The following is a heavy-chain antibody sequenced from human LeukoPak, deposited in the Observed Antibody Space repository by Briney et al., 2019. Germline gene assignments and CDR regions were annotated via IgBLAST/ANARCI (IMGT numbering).Heavy chain of an antibody. V-gene: IGHV1-8*01. J-gene: IGHJ4*02. Sequence: ASVKVSCKASGYTFTSYDINWVRQATGQGLEWMGWMNPNSGNTGYAQKFQGRVTMTRNTSISTAYMELSSLRSEDTAVYYCARECLYSGYDFDYWGQGTLVTVSS. CDR3: ARECLYSGYDFDY. CDR1: GYTFTSYD. D-gene: IGHD5-12*01. CDR2: MNPNSGNT.